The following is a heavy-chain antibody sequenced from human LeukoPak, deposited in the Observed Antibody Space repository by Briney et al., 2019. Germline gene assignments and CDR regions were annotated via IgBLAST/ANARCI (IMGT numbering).Heavy chain of an antibody. CDR3: ARDYSLWFGEYYYYYYYMDV. D-gene: IGHD3-10*01. J-gene: IGHJ6*03. V-gene: IGHV1-2*02. Sequence: GASVKVSCKASGYTFTGYYIHWVRQAPGQGLEWMGWINPNSGGTNYAPTFQGRVTMTRDTSISTAYMELSRLRSDDTAVYYCARDYSLWFGEYYYYYYYMDVWGKGTTVTVSS. CDR1: GYTFTGYY. CDR2: INPNSGGT.